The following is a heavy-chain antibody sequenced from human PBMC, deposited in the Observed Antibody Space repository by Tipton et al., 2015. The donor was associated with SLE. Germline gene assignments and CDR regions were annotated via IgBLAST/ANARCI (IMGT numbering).Heavy chain of an antibody. V-gene: IGHV3-30*04. CDR2: ISYDGSNK. CDR1: GFTFSNYA. CDR3: ARVLGSYYGMDV. Sequence: SLRLSCAASGFTFSNYAMHWVRQAPGKGLEWVAVISYDGSNKYYADSVKGRFTISRDNSKNTLYLQMNSLRAEDTAVYYCARVLGSYYGMDVWGQGTTVTVSS. J-gene: IGHJ6*02.